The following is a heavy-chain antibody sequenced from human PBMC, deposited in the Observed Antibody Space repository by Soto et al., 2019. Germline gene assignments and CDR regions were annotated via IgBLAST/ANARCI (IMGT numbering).Heavy chain of an antibody. D-gene: IGHD1-26*01. CDR1: GFTFSSYA. V-gene: IGHV3-23*01. Sequence: EVQLLESGGVLVQPGGSLRLSCAASGFTFSSYAMSWVRQAPGKGLEWVSGLSSGGASASNADSVNGRFTVSRYNAKNTLFLKMNSLRAEDTALYYCARIPPASFSYDTTCLQWYLALRCRGTLVTVSS. CDR2: LSSGGASA. CDR3: ARIPPASFSYDTTCLQWYLAL. J-gene: IGHJ2*01.